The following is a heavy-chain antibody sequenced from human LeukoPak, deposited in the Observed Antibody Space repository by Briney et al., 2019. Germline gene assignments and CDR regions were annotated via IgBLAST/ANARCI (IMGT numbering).Heavy chain of an antibody. CDR1: GYTFTSYA. D-gene: IGHD3-3*01. Sequence: ASVKVSCKASGYTFTSYAMNWVRQAPGQGLEWMGWINTNTGNPTYAQGFTGRFVFSLDTSVSTAYLQISSLKAEDTAVYYCASGGRPDYYDFWSGYSSLFDYWGQGTLVTVSS. V-gene: IGHV7-4-1*02. J-gene: IGHJ4*02. CDR2: INTNTGNP. CDR3: ASGGRPDYYDFWSGYSSLFDY.